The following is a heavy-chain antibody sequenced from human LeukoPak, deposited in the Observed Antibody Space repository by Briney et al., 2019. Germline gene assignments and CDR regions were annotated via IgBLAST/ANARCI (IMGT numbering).Heavy chain of an antibody. CDR2: LYTDGKT. V-gene: IGHV3-53*01. CDR3: ARAVAGLYFDY. D-gene: IGHD6-19*01. CDR1: GFIVSLND. Sequence: PGGSLRLSCAVSGFIVSLNDMAWVRQAPGKGLQWVSVLYTDGKTFYEDSMKGRFTISRDNSKNTLNLQINNLRDDDTAVYYCARAVAGLYFDYWGQGILVTVSS. J-gene: IGHJ4*02.